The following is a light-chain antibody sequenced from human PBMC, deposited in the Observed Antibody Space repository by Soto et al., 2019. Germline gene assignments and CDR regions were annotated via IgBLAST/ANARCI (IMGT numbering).Light chain of an antibody. CDR3: SSYTSSRPLVV. V-gene: IGLV2-14*01. J-gene: IGLJ2*01. CDR1: SSDVGGYNY. CDR2: DVS. Sequence: QSVLTQPASVSGSPGQSITISCTGTSSDVGGYNYVSWYQQHPGKAPKLMIYDVSNRPSGVSNRFSGSKSGNTDSLTISGLQAEDEADYYCSSYTSSRPLVVFGGGTKVTVL.